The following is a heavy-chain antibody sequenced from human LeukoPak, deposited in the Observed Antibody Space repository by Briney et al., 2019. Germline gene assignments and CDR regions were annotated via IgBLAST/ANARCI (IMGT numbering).Heavy chain of an antibody. CDR2: INSDGRTT. CDR1: GFTFGNYW. CDR3: ARDLTGSIDY. Sequence: GGSLRLSCPASGFTFGNYWMHWVRQAPGKGLVWVSLINSDGRTTRYADSAKGRFTISRDNAKNTLYLQMNSLRAEDTAVYYCARDLTGSIDYWGQGTLVTVFS. D-gene: IGHD3-9*01. J-gene: IGHJ4*02. V-gene: IGHV3-74*01.